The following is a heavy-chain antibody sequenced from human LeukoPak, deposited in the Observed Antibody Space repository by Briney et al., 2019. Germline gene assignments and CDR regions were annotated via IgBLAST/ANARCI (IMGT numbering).Heavy chain of an antibody. CDR1: GYTFTGYY. D-gene: IGHD6-13*01. Sequence: GASVEVSCKASGYTFTGYYMHWVRQAPGQGLEWMGWINPNSGGTNYAQKFQGWVTMTRDTSISTAYMELSRLRSDDTAVYFCAKQSAGSAAWYSLHYDFWGQGTLVTVSS. CDR3: AKQSAGSAAWYSLHYDF. CDR2: INPNSGGT. V-gene: IGHV1-2*04. J-gene: IGHJ4*02.